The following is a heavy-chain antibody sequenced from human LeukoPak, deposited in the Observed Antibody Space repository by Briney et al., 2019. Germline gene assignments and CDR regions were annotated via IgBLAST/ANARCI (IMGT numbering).Heavy chain of an antibody. Sequence: ASVKVSCKASGYAFTSYGISWVRQAPGQGLEWMGWISAYNGNTNYAQKLQGRVTMTTDTSTSTAYMELRSLRSDDTAVYYCARAPHCTDGVCYDYWGQGTLVTVSS. CDR1: GYAFTSYG. CDR3: ARAPHCTDGVCYDY. D-gene: IGHD2-8*01. V-gene: IGHV1-18*01. CDR2: ISAYNGNT. J-gene: IGHJ4*02.